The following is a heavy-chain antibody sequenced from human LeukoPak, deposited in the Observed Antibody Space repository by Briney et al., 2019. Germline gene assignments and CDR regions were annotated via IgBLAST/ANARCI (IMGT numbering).Heavy chain of an antibody. CDR2: INPYSGDT. V-gene: IGHV1-2*02. CDR3: ARVAMSGIGSDDF. D-gene: IGHD1-26*01. J-gene: IGHJ4*02. CDR1: GYTFTGYY. Sequence: ASVKVSCKASGYTFTGYYVHWVRQAPGQGLEWMGWINPYSGDTNYAQKFQGRVTMTRDTSISTAYMELSSLKSDDTAVNYCARVAMSGIGSDDFWGQGTLVTASS.